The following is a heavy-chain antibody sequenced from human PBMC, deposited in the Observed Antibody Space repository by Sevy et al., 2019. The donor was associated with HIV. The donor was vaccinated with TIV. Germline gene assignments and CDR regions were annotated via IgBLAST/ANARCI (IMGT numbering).Heavy chain of an antibody. V-gene: IGHV4-30-4*01. CDR3: ARAPIVVVVAAPRGHAFDI. Sequence: SETLSLTCTVSGGSISSGDYYWSWIRQPPGKGLAWIGYIYYSGSTYYNPSLKSRVTISVDTSKNQFSLKLSSVTAADTAVYYCARAPIVVVVAAPRGHAFDIWGQGTMVTVSS. D-gene: IGHD2-15*01. J-gene: IGHJ3*02. CDR1: GGSISSGDYY. CDR2: IYYSGST.